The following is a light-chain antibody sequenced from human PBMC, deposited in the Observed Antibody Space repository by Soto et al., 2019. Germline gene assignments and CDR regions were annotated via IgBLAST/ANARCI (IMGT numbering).Light chain of an antibody. CDR2: AAS. Sequence: DIQLTQSPSFLSASVGDRVTITCRASQGISSYLAWYQQKPGKAPKLLIYAASTLQSGVPSRLSGSGSGTEFTLTISSLQPEDFATYYCQQLNTYPYTLGQGTKLEIK. CDR3: QQLNTYPYT. V-gene: IGKV1-9*01. CDR1: QGISSY. J-gene: IGKJ2*01.